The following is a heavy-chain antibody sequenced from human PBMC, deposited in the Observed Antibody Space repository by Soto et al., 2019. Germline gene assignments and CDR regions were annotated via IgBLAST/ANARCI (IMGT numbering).Heavy chain of an antibody. D-gene: IGHD3-10*01. CDR2: ISAYNGNT. V-gene: IGHV1-18*01. J-gene: IGHJ5*02. CDR3: ARVLNGSGSYQSLWWFDP. CDR1: GYTFTSYG. Sequence: ASVKVSCKASGYTFTSYGISWVRQAPGQGLEWMGWISAYNGNTNYAQKLQGRVTMTTDTSTSTAYMELRSLRSDDTAVYYCARVLNGSGSYQSLWWFDPWGQGTLVTVSS.